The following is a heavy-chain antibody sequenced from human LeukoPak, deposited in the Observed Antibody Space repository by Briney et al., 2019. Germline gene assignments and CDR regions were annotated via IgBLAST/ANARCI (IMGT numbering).Heavy chain of an antibody. CDR1: GFTFSSYA. J-gene: IGHJ6*04. CDR2: ISYDGSNK. CDR3: ARARCSGGSCYSPYYYYYYGMDV. D-gene: IGHD2-15*01. V-gene: IGHV3-30*04. Sequence: GGSLRLSCAASGFTFSSYAMHWVRQAPGKGLEWVAVISYDGSNKYYADSVTGRFTISRDNSKNTLYLQMNSLRAEDTAVYYCARARCSGGSCYSPYYYYYYGMDVWGKGTTVTVSS.